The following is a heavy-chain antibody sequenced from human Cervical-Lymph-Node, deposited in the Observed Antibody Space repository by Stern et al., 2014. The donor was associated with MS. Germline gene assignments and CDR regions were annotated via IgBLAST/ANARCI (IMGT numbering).Heavy chain of an antibody. CDR3: ARVSYDFWSGYYVFDY. CDR2: IYYSGST. D-gene: IGHD3-3*01. J-gene: IGHJ4*02. CDR1: GGSISSGGYY. Sequence: QVQLQESGPGLVKPSQTLSLTCTVSGGSISSGGYYWSWIRQHPGKGLEWIGYIYYSGSTYYNPSLKSRVTISVDTSKNQFSLKLSSVTAADTAMYYCARVSYDFWSGYYVFDYWGQGTLVTVSS. V-gene: IGHV4-31*03.